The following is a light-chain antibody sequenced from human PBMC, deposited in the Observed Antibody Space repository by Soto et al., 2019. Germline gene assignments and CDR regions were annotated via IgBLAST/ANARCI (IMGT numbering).Light chain of an antibody. J-gene: IGLJ3*02. CDR2: VNR. CDR3: QSYDSSLSGWV. Sequence: QLVLTQPPSVSGAPGQRVTISCTGSSSNIGAGYDVHWYQQLPGTAPKLLIYVNRNRPSGVPDRFSGSKSVTSASLAITGLQAEDEADYYCQSYDSSLSGWVFGGGTKLTVL. CDR1: SSNIGAGYD. V-gene: IGLV1-40*01.